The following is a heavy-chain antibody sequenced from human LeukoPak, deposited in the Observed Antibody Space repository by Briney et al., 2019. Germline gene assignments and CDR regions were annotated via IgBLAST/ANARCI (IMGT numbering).Heavy chain of an antibody. Sequence: GGSLRLSCAASGFTFSSYSMNWVRQAPGKGLEWVSSISSSSYIYYADSVKGRFTISRDNAKNSLYLQMNSLRAEDTAVYYCAGQPRRYCSGGSCYSGWGQGTLVTVSS. J-gene: IGHJ4*02. CDR2: ISSSSYI. D-gene: IGHD2-15*01. CDR1: GFTFSSYS. CDR3: AGQPRRYCSGGSCYSG. V-gene: IGHV3-21*01.